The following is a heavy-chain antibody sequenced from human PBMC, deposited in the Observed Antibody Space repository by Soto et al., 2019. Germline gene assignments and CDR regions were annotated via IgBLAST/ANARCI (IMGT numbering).Heavy chain of an antibody. CDR3: ARIPWADYGGIFDP. CDR2: IYCSGST. D-gene: IGHD4-17*01. CDR1: GGSISSSSYY. Sequence: SETLSLTCTVSGGSISSSSYYWGWIRQPPGKGLEWIGSIYCSGSTYYNLSLKSRVTISVDTSKNQFSLKLSSVTAADTAVYYCARIPWADYGGIFDPWGQGTLVTSPQ. V-gene: IGHV4-39*01. J-gene: IGHJ5*02.